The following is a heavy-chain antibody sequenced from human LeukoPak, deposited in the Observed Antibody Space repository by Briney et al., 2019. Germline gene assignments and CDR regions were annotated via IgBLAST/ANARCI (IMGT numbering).Heavy chain of an antibody. Sequence: SVKVSCKASGGTFSSYTISWVRQAPGQGLEWMGRIIPILGIANYAQKFQGRVTITADKSTSTAYMELSSLRSEDTAVYYCARDLAGFGGYSYGMVDYWGQGTLVTVSS. J-gene: IGHJ4*02. V-gene: IGHV1-69*04. CDR3: ARDLAGFGGYSYGMVDY. CDR2: IIPILGIA. D-gene: IGHD5-18*01. CDR1: GGTFSSYT.